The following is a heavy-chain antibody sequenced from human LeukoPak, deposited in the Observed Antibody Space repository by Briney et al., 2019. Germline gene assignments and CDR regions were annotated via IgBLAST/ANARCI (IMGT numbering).Heavy chain of an antibody. CDR3: ARAHRNRITIFGVAEYFQH. J-gene: IGHJ1*01. CDR1: GGTFSSYA. V-gene: IGHV1-69*13. Sequence: SVKVSCKASGGTFSSYAISWVRQAPGQGLEWMGGIIPIFGTANYAQKFQGRVTITADESTSTAYMELSSLRSEDTAVYYCARAHRNRITIFGVAEYFQHWGQGTLVTVSS. D-gene: IGHD3-3*01. CDR2: IIPIFGTA.